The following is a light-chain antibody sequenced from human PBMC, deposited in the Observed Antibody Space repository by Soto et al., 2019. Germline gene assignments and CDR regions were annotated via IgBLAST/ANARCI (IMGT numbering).Light chain of an antibody. CDR1: QSVSSNY. V-gene: IGKV3-20*01. Sequence: EIVLTQSPGTLSLSPGERATLSCRASQSVSSNYLAWYQQKPGQAPRLLIYGASSRATGIPARFSGSGSGTDFTLAISRLEPEDLAVYYCQQYGSSPWTFGLGTPVEI. J-gene: IGKJ1*01. CDR3: QQYGSSPWT. CDR2: GAS.